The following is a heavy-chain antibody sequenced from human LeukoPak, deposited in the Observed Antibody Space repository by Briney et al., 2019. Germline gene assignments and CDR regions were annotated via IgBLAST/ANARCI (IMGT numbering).Heavy chain of an antibody. CDR1: GFTFSSYA. V-gene: IGHV3-30*04. CDR3: ARDKLLWSLGDYYYGMDV. J-gene: IGHJ6*04. Sequence: QPGRSLRLSCAASGFTFSSYAMHWVRQAPGKGLEWVAVISYDGSNKYYADSVKGRFTISRDNSKNTLYLQMNSLRAEDTAVYYCARDKLLWSLGDYYYGMDVWGKGTTVTVSS. D-gene: IGHD2-2*01. CDR2: ISYDGSNK.